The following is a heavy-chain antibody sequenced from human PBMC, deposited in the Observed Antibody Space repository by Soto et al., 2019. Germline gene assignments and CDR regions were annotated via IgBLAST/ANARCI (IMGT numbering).Heavy chain of an antibody. CDR2: IYDSVNT. V-gene: IGHV4-31*03. CDR3: ARVEHRGYFSILTDY. J-gene: IGHJ4*02. Sequence: PSETLSLTCTVSGDSLSSGGHYWSWIRQHPGKGLEWIGHIYDSVNTYYSPSLRSRVTISADMSKNQFSLNLRSVTAADTAVYYCARVEHRGYFSILTDYWGPGTLVTVSS. CDR1: GDSLSSGGHY. D-gene: IGHD3-9*01.